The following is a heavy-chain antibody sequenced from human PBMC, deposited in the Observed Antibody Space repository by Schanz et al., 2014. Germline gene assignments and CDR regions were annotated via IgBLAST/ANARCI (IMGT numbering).Heavy chain of an antibody. CDR2: IYSDGRT. J-gene: IGHJ3*02. D-gene: IGHD4-4*01. CDR3: AKDRWRATVMVDAFDI. Sequence: EVQLVESGGIVVRPGGSLRLSCVASGFTVSSNYMSWVRQAPGKGLEWVSVIYSDGRTYYGDSVKGRFTISRDNSKNTLYLQMNSLRPEDTAVYFCAKDRWRATVMVDAFDIWGQGTKVTVSS. V-gene: IGHV3-53*04. CDR1: GFTVSSNY.